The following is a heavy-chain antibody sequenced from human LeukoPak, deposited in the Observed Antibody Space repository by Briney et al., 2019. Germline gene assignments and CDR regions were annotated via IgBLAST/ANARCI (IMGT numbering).Heavy chain of an antibody. Sequence: PGGSLRLSCAASGFTFDDYAMHWVRQAPGKGLEWVSGISWNSGSIGYADSVKGRFTISRDNAKNSLYLQMNSLRAEDTALYYCAKVAVGATMVYYFDYWGQGTLVTASS. D-gene: IGHD1-26*01. CDR1: GFTFDDYA. CDR3: AKVAVGATMVYYFDY. V-gene: IGHV3-9*01. J-gene: IGHJ4*02. CDR2: ISWNSGSI.